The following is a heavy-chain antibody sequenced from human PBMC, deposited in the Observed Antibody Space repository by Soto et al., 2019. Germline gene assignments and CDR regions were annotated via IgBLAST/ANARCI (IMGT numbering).Heavy chain of an antibody. CDR1: GFTFSRFW. CDR3: TRDPGAYSSTWSFYFDS. D-gene: IGHD6-13*01. J-gene: IGHJ4*02. CDR2: INTDGSST. V-gene: IGHV3-74*01. Sequence: EVQLVESGGGLVQPGGSLRLSCAASGFTFSRFWMHWVRQAPGKGLVWVSRINTDGSSTTYADSVKGRFTISRYNAKNTLYLKRESLRAEDTGVYYCTRDPGAYSSTWSFYFDSWGQGTLVTVSS.